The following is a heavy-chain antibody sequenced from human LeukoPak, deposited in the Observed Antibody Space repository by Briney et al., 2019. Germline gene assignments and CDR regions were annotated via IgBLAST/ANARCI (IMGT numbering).Heavy chain of an antibody. V-gene: IGHV3-30-3*01. CDR1: GFTFSSYA. CDR2: ISYDGSNK. J-gene: IGHJ6*02. D-gene: IGHD6-13*01. Sequence: GGSLRLSCAASGFTFSSYAMHWVRQAPGKGLQWVAGISYDGSNKYYADSVKGRFTISRDNSKNTLYLQMNSLRAEDTAVYYCARGPPRGIAAAGHGYYYYYGMDVWGQGTTVTVSS. CDR3: ARGPPRGIAAAGHGYYYYYGMDV.